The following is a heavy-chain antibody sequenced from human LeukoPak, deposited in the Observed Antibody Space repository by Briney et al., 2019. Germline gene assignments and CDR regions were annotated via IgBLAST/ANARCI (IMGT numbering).Heavy chain of an antibody. CDR3: ARDVGGPMFDY. D-gene: IGHD3-16*01. J-gene: IGHJ4*02. Sequence: PGGPLRLSCEVTGFTFSSYAMSGVRQAPGKGLEWVSTISGGAENTHYADSVNGRFTISRDNSKKTLCLQMNSLRVEDTAVYHCARDVGGPMFDYWGQGILVTVSS. CDR1: GFTFSSYA. CDR2: ISGGAENT. V-gene: IGHV3-23*01.